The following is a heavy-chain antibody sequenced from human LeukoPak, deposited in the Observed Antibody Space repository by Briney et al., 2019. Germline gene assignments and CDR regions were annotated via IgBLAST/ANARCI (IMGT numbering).Heavy chain of an antibody. CDR2: ISWNSGSI. D-gene: IGHD4/OR15-4a*01. J-gene: IGHJ3*02. V-gene: IGHV3-9*01. CDR3: VKVGASLPDAFDI. Sequence: GGSLRLSCAASGFTFDDYAMHWVRPAPGKGLEWVSSISWNSGSINYADSVKGRFTISRDNAKNSLYLLMNSLRAEDTALYYCVKVGASLPDAFDIWGQGTMVTVSS. CDR1: GFTFDDYA.